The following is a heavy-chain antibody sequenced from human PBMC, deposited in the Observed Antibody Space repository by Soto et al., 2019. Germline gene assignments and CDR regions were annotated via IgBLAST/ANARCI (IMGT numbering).Heavy chain of an antibody. V-gene: IGHV4-4*07. D-gene: IGHD6-13*01. CDR2: IYTSGST. CDR1: GGSISSYY. CDR3: ARDQKQQLVRQDNWFDP. J-gene: IGHJ5*02. Sequence: PSETLSLTCTVSGGSISSYYWSWIRQPAGKGLEWIGRIYTSGSTNYNPSLKSRVTMSVDTSKNQFSLKLSSVTAADTAVYYCARDQKQQLVRQDNWFDPWGQGTLVTVSS.